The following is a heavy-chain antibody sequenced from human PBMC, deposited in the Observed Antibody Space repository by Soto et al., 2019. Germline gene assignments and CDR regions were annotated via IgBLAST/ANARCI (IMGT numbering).Heavy chain of an antibody. J-gene: IGHJ4*02. V-gene: IGHV3-21*01. CDR1: GFTFSSYG. D-gene: IGHD6-13*01. CDR2: ISTSTTYI. CDR3: ARWGGAAAGTN. Sequence: PGGSLRLSCAASGFTFSSYGMNWVRQAPGKGLEWVSSISTSTTYIYYADSVKGRFTISRDNAKNSLYLQMNSLRAEDTAMYYCARWGGAAAGTNWGQGTLVTVSS.